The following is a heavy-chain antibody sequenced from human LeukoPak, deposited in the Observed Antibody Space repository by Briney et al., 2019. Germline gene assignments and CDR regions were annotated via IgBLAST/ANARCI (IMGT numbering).Heavy chain of an antibody. J-gene: IGHJ4*02. V-gene: IGHV1-18*01. Sequence: ASVKVSCKASGDTFTSYGISWVRQAPGQGLEWMGWISAYNGNTNYAQKLQGRVTMTTDTSTSTAYMELRSLRSDDTAVYYCARDRAPIWEQWEPYYFDYWGQGTLVTVSS. CDR3: ARDRAPIWEQWEPYYFDY. CDR2: ISAYNGNT. CDR1: GDTFTSYG. D-gene: IGHD6-19*01.